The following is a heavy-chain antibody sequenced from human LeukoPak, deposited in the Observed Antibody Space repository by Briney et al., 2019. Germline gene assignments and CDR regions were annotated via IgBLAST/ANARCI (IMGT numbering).Heavy chain of an antibody. D-gene: IGHD2-15*01. CDR1: GFTFSNYW. Sequence: GGSLRLSCAASGFTFSNYWVHWVRQAPGKGLVWVSRINPDGSTINYADSVKGRFTISRDNAKNTLDLQMSSLRAEDTAVYYCARVDCSGGSCYFDYWGQGTLVTVSS. V-gene: IGHV3-74*01. CDR2: INPDGSTI. J-gene: IGHJ4*02. CDR3: ARVDCSGGSCYFDY.